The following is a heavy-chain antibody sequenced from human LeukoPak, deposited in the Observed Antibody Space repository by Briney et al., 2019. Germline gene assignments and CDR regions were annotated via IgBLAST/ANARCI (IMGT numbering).Heavy chain of an antibody. V-gene: IGHV3-21*01. J-gene: IGHJ3*02. CDR1: GFTFSSYS. CDR2: ISSSSSYI. CDR3: ARDRIFGVVIPDDAFDI. Sequence: PGGSLRLSCAASGFTFSSYSMNWVRRAPGKGLEWVSSISSSSSYIYYADSVKGRFTISRDNAKNSLYLQMNSLRAEDTAVYYCARDRIFGVVIPDDAFDIWGQGTMVTVSS. D-gene: IGHD3-3*01.